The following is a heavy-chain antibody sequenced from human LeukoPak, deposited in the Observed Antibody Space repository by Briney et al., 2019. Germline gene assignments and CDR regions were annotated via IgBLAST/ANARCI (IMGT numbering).Heavy chain of an antibody. J-gene: IGHJ6*02. V-gene: IGHV5-51*01. CDR2: IYPGDSDT. D-gene: IGHD7-27*01. CDR1: GYSFTSYW. CDR3: ASSNWGSGYYYYGMDV. Sequence: GESLKISCKGSGYSFTSYWIGWVRQMPGKGLEWMGIIYPGDSDTRYSPSFQGQVTISADKSISTAYLQWSSLKASDTAMYYCASSNWGSGYYYYGMDVWGQGTTVTVSS.